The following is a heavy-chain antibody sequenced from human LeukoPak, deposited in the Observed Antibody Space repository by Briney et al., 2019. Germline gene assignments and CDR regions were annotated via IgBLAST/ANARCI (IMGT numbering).Heavy chain of an antibody. V-gene: IGHV3-21*01. D-gene: IGHD6-6*01. CDR1: GFTFSSYS. CDR2: ISSSSSYI. Sequence: GGSLRLSCAASGFTFSSYSMNWVRQAPGKGLEWVSSISSSSSYICYADSVKGRFTISRDNAKNSLYLQMNSLRAEDTAVYYCARGSAARPLDYWGQGTLVTVSS. J-gene: IGHJ4*02. CDR3: ARGSAARPLDY.